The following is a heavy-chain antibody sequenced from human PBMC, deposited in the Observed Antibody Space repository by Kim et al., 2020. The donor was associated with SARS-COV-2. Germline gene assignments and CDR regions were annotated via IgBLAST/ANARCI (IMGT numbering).Heavy chain of an antibody. J-gene: IGHJ4*02. V-gene: IGHV3-9*01. D-gene: IGHD1-26*01. CDR3: AKDISYSGSYYYFDY. CDR2: ISWNSGSI. Sequence: GGSLRLSCAASGFTFDDYAMHWVRQAPGKGPEWVSGISWNSGSIGYADSVKGRFTISRDNAKNSLYLQMNSLRAEDTALYYCAKDISYSGSYYYFDYWGQGTLVTVSS. CDR1: GFTFDDYA.